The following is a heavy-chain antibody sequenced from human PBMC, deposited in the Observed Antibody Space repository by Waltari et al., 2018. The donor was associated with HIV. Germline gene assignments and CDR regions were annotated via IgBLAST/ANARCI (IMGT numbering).Heavy chain of an antibody. V-gene: IGHV4-34*01. Sequence: QVQLQQWGTGLLKPSGTLSLRCAIYGTSFSGYYWSWIRQSPALVLEWIGEVSHSGDTNYNPCFAGRVSISADISKNQLSLNLTSLTAADTGVCFCARGSQHHDHWGQGTPVTVSS. J-gene: IGHJ5*02. CDR2: VSHSGDT. CDR1: GTSFSGYY. CDR3: ARGSQHHDH.